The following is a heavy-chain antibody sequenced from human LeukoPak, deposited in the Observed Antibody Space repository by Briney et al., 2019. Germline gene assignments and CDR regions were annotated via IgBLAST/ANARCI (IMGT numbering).Heavy chain of an antibody. J-gene: IGHJ4*02. CDR2: INPNSGGT. D-gene: IGHD6-19*01. CDR1: GYTFTGYY. V-gene: IGHV1-2*02. Sequence: ASVKVSCKASGYTFTGYYMHWVRQAPGQGLEWMGWINPNSGGTNFAQKFQDRLTMTRDTPISTSYMELSRLRSDDTAVYYCARGKGWLVYYFDYWGQGTLVTVSS. CDR3: ARGKGWLVYYFDY.